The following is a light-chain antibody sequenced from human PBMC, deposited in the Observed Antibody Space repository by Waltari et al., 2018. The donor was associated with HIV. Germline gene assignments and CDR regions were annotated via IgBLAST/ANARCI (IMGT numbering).Light chain of an antibody. CDR1: SSNIGSNH. CDR2: VNS. Sequence: QSVLTQPPSASGTPGQRVTISCSGSSSNIGSNHVYWYQHLPGTAPKLLIYVNSQRPSGVPDRFSGSKSGTSASLAISGLRSEDEGDYYCAAWDDSLRGPVFGGGSRLTV. CDR3: AAWDDSLRGPV. J-gene: IGLJ2*01. V-gene: IGLV1-47*01.